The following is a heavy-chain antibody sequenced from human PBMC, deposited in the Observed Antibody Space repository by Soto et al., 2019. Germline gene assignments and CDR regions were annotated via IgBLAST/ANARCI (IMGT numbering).Heavy chain of an antibody. D-gene: IGHD2-21*02. CDR3: ARWGDPAGIRLPAFDV. CDR2: IHYSGGS. J-gene: IGHJ3*01. Sequence: SETLSLTCTVSGGSISSGDYYWSWIRQIPEKGLEWIGFIHYSGGSKFNPSLKSRLSMSVDTSKNQYSLRLNFLTAADTAIYYCARWGDPAGIRLPAFDVWGQGAMVTVS. CDR1: GGSISSGDYY. V-gene: IGHV4-61*08.